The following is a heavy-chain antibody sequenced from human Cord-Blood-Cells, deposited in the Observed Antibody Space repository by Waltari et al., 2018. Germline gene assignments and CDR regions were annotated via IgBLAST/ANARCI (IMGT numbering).Heavy chain of an antibody. V-gene: IGHV4-34*01. Sequence: QVQLQQWGAGLLKPSETLSLTCAVYGGSFSGYYWSWTRQPPGKGLEWIGEINHSGSTNYNPSLKSRVTISVDTSKNQFSLKLSSVTAADTAVYYCARRGDGDYRYYFDYWGQGTLVTVSS. CDR3: ARRGDGDYRYYFDY. CDR2: INHSGST. CDR1: GGSFSGYY. J-gene: IGHJ4*02. D-gene: IGHD4-17*01.